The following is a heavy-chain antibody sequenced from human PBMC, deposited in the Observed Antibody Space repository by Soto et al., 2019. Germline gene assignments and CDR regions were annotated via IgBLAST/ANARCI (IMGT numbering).Heavy chain of an antibody. V-gene: IGHV4-30-4*01. CDR1: GGSISSGDYY. Sequence: SETLSLTCTVSGGSISSGDYYWSWIRQPPGKGLEWIGYIYYSGSTYYNPSLKSRVTIPVDTSKNQFSLKLSSVTAADTAVYYCAREVAGFSGYYTGMENYWGQGTLVTVSS. CDR2: IYYSGST. D-gene: IGHD3-3*01. J-gene: IGHJ4*02. CDR3: AREVAGFSGYYTGMENY.